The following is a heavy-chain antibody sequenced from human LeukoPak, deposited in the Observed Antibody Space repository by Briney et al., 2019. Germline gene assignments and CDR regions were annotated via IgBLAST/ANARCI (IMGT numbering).Heavy chain of an antibody. V-gene: IGHV4-59*01. J-gene: IGHJ4*02. CDR2: IFYSGNT. Sequence: SETLSLTCSVSGDSITTSYWNWIRQPPGQGLEWIGSIFYSGNTKYNPALQSRVTISVDTSKNQFSLEVNSVTAADTAVYYCARGRLSPSAFRPLEHWGRGTLVTVSS. CDR3: ARGRLSPSAFRPLEH. CDR1: GDSITTSY. D-gene: IGHD2/OR15-2a*01.